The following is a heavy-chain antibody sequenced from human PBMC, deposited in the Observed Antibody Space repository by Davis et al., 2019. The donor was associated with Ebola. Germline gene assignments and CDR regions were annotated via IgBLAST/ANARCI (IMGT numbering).Heavy chain of an antibody. CDR3: ARDTFDH. CDR2: INPNTGGI. Sequence: ASVKVSCKASGYTFTGYYIHWVRQAPGQGLEWLGWINPNTGGITYAQKFQGRVTMTRDRSTETFYLELNSLTSEDTAVYYCARDTFDHWGRGTLVSVSS. CDR1: GYTFTGYY. J-gene: IGHJ4*02. V-gene: IGHV1-2*02.